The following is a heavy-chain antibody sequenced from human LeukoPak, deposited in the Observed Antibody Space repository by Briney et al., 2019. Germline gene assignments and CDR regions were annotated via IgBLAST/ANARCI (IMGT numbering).Heavy chain of an antibody. J-gene: IGHJ4*02. Sequence: GASVKVSCKASGGTFSRYPISWVRQAPGQGVEWVGGIIPIFGAAKYAQKFQGRVTITADTSTSTAYMELSSLRSEDTAVYYCARAGWLQYYYFDYWGQGTLVTVSS. D-gene: IGHD5-24*01. CDR3: ARAGWLQYYYFDY. CDR2: IIPIFGAA. V-gene: IGHV1-69*06. CDR1: GGTFSRYP.